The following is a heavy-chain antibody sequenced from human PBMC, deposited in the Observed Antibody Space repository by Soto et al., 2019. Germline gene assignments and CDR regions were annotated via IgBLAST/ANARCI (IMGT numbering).Heavy chain of an antibody. CDR1: GFTFSSYG. CDR2: ISYDGSNK. V-gene: IGHV3-30*18. Sequence: QVQLVESGGGVVQPGRSLRLSCAASGFTFSSYGMHWVRQAPGKGLEWVAVISYDGSNKYYADSVKGRFTISRDNSKNPLYLQMSSLRAEDTAVYYCAKGGNLDYWGQGTLVTVSS. CDR3: AKGGNLDY. J-gene: IGHJ4*02. D-gene: IGHD2-15*01.